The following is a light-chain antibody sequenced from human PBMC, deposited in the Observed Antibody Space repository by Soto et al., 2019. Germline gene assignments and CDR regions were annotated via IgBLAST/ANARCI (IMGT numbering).Light chain of an antibody. CDR3: QTWGTGILV. Sequence: QAVVTQSPSASASLGASVKLTCSLSSGHSDYAIAWHQQQPQKGPRYVMKVNSDGSHRKGDGIPDRFSGSSSGADRHLTISSLQSEDEADYYCQTWGTGILVFGGGTKLTVL. V-gene: IGLV4-69*01. CDR1: SGHSDYA. J-gene: IGLJ2*01. CDR2: VNSDGSH.